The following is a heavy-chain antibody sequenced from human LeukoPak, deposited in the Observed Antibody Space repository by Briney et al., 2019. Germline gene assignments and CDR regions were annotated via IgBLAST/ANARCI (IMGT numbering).Heavy chain of an antibody. CDR2: IRSKAYGGTT. J-gene: IGHJ6*03. V-gene: IGHV3-49*04. CDR3: TRAGYDSSGYYYYYYYYMDV. CDR1: GFTFSSYS. Sequence: PGGSLRLSCAASGFTFSSYSMNWVRQAPGRGLEWVGFIRSKAYGGTTEYAASVKGRFTISRDDSKSIAYLQMNSLKTEDTAVYYCTRAGYDSSGYYYYYYYYMDVWGKGTTVTVSS. D-gene: IGHD3-22*01.